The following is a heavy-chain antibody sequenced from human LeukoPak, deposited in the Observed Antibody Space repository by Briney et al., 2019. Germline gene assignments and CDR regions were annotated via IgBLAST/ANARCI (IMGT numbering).Heavy chain of an antibody. D-gene: IGHD3-16*01. J-gene: IGHJ4*02. V-gene: IGHV4-30-4*01. Sequence: PSETLSLTCGVSGGSISNTNWWTWVRQPPGKGLEWIGYIYYSGTTYYNPSLKSRVTISVDTSKNQFSLKPNSVTAADTAVYYCARKRYDDPYFFDYWGQGTLVTVSS. CDR1: GGSISNTNW. CDR2: IYYSGTT. CDR3: ARKRYDDPYFFDY.